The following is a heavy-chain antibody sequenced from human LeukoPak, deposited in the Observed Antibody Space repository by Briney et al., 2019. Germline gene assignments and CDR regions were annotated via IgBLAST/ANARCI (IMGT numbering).Heavy chain of an antibody. Sequence: PGGSLRLSCAASGFTFGSYAMSWVRQALGKGLEWVSGISTSGGSSSYADSVKGRFTISRDNPRNTLYMEMNSLRAEDTALYYCAIMHPYYDGSGYWVQWGQGTLVTVSS. CDR3: AIMHPYYDGSGYWVQ. J-gene: IGHJ4*02. CDR2: ISTSGGSS. D-gene: IGHD3-22*01. V-gene: IGHV3-23*01. CDR1: GFTFGSYA.